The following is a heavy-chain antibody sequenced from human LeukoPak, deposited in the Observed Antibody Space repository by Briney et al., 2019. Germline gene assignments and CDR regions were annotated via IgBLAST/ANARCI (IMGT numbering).Heavy chain of an antibody. Sequence: PGGSLRLSCAASGFTFSNYAMHWVRQAPGKGLEWVAVISYDGSNKYYADSVKGRSTISRDNSKNTLYLQMNSLRAEDTAVFYCARDDSSEPYYFDYWGQGTLVTVSS. CDR3: ARDDSSEPYYFDY. CDR1: GFTFSNYA. J-gene: IGHJ4*02. V-gene: IGHV3-30-3*01. D-gene: IGHD6-19*01. CDR2: ISYDGSNK.